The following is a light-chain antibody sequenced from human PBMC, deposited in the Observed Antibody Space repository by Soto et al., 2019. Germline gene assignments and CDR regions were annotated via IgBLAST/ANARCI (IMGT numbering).Light chain of an antibody. J-gene: IGKJ1*01. CDR3: QKCNSYRT. CDR2: DAS. V-gene: IGKV1-5*01. CDR1: QSISSW. Sequence: QSPSTLSASVGDRVTITCRASQSISSWLAWYQQKPGKAPKLLIYDASSLESGVPLRFSGSGFGTEFTLTINSLQPDDYATYYCQKCNSYRTLGQGTKVDIK.